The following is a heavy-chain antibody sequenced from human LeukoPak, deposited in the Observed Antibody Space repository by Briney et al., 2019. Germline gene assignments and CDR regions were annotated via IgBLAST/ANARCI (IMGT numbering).Heavy chain of an antibody. Sequence: KNGESLKISCKGSGYSFTSYWIGWVRQMPGKGLEWMGIIYPGDSDTRYSPSFQGQVTILADKSISTAYLQWSSLKASDTAMYYCARSYTAIGSPSDYWGQGALVTVSS. CDR1: GYSFTSYW. V-gene: IGHV5-51*01. D-gene: IGHD5-18*01. J-gene: IGHJ4*02. CDR3: ARSYTAIGSPSDY. CDR2: IYPGDSDT.